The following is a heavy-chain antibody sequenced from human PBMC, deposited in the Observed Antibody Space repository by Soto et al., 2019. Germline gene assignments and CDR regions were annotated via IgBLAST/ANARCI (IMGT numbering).Heavy chain of an antibody. J-gene: IGHJ4*02. CDR3: AKGEDSYFNWSLH. V-gene: IGHV3-23*01. D-gene: IGHD3-9*01. CDR1: GFTFSTYA. CDR2: ISGSGGST. Sequence: TGGSLRLSCAASGFTFSTYAIYWVRQAPGKGLEWVSAISGSGGSTHYTDSVKGRFTISRDNSKNNLYLQMNSLRAEDTAVYYCAKGEDSYFNWSLHWGQGTLVTVS.